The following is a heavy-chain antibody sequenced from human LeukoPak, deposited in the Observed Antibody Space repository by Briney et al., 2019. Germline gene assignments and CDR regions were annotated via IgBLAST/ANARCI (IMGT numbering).Heavy chain of an antibody. D-gene: IGHD3-16*01. J-gene: IGHJ6*02. CDR1: GFTFSSYA. CDR2: ISYDGSNK. Sequence: GGSLRLSCAASGFTFSSYAMHWVRQAPGKGLEWVAVISYDGSNKYYADSVKGRFTISRDNAKNSLYLQMSNLRAEDTAVYFCARGGGLDVWGQGATVTVSS. V-gene: IGHV3-30-3*01. CDR3: ARGGGLDV.